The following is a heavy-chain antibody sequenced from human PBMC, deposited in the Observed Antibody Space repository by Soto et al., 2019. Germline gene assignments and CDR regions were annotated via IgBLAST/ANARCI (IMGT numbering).Heavy chain of an antibody. CDR3: GLXGRAVGLDDSEYHYYYYGMDV. D-gene: IGHD6-19*01. J-gene: IGHJ6*02. Sequence: GESLKISCKGSGYSFTSYWIGWVRQMPGKGLEWMGIIYPGDSDTRYSPSFQGQVTISAGKSISTAYLQWSSLKASDTAMYNCGLXGRAVGLDDSEYHYYYYGMDVWGQGTTVTVSS. CDR1: GYSFTSYW. CDR2: IYPGDSDT. V-gene: IGHV5-51*01.